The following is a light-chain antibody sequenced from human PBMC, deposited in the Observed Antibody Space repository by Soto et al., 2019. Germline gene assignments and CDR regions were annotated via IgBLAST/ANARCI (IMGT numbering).Light chain of an antibody. J-gene: IGLJ3*02. V-gene: IGLV2-14*01. CDR2: EIY. Sequence: QSALTQPASVSGSPGQSITISCTGTISDVGDYHYVSWYQHHPDKAPKLIIYEIYNRPSGVSSRFSGSKSGNTASLTVSGLQAEDEGDYYCSSYVRSSSSWVFGGGTKLTVL. CDR1: ISDVGDYHY. CDR3: SSYVRSSSSWV.